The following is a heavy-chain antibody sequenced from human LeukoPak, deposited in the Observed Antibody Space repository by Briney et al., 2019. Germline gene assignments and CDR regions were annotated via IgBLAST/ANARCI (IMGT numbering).Heavy chain of an antibody. Sequence: SETLSLTCTVSGGSISSDNYSWSWIRQPAGKGLEWIGYIYYSGSTNYNPSLKSRVTISVDTSKNQFSLKLSSVTAADTAVYYCASSNYDFWSGYYTGWYFDYWGQGTLVTVSS. D-gene: IGHD3-3*01. J-gene: IGHJ4*02. CDR2: IYYSGST. CDR3: ASSNYDFWSGYYTGWYFDY. V-gene: IGHV4-61*10. CDR1: GGSISSDNYS.